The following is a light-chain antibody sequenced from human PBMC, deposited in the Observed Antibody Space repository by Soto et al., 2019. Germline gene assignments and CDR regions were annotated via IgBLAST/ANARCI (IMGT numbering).Light chain of an antibody. CDR3: QQYGSSPSGT. Sequence: EIVLTQSPGTLSLSPGERATLSCRASQSVSSNDLAWYQQKPGQAPRLLIYGASSRATGIPDRFTGSGSGTDFLLTISRLEPEDFAVYYCQQYGSSPSGTFGHGTKVEIK. CDR2: GAS. J-gene: IGKJ1*01. CDR1: QSVSSND. V-gene: IGKV3-20*01.